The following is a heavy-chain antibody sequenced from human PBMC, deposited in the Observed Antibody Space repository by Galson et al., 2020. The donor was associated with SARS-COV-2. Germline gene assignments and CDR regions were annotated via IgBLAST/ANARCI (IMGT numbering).Heavy chain of an antibody. D-gene: IGHD6-13*01. Sequence: ASVKVSCKVSGYTLTELSMHWVRPATGKGLEWMGGFDPEDGETIYAQKFQGRVTMTEDTSTDTAYMELSSLRSEDTAVYYCATASGSSWYSGWFDPWGQGTLVTVSS. CDR3: ATASGSSWYSGWFDP. CDR2: FDPEDGET. CDR1: GYTLTELS. J-gene: IGHJ5*02. V-gene: IGHV1-24*01.